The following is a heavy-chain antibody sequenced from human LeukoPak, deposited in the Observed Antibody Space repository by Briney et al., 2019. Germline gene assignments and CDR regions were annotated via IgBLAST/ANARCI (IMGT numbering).Heavy chain of an antibody. CDR2: ISWNSGIT. J-gene: IGHJ5*01. V-gene: IGHV3-9*01. CDR1: GFTFDDHA. Sequence: PGGSLRLSCAASGFTFDDHAMHWVRQPPGKGLEWVSGISWNSGITNYADSVKGRFTISRDNAKNSLYLQMNSLRTEDSAFYYCAKDKRAGNGWYNWFASWGQGTLVTVSS. CDR3: AKDKRAGNGWYNWFAS. D-gene: IGHD6-19*01.